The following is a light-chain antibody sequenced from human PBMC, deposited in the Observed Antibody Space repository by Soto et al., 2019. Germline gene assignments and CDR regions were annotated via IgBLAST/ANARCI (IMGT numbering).Light chain of an antibody. CDR1: QSVSSSY. J-gene: IGKJ1*01. CDR2: GAS. Sequence: EIVLTQSPGTLSLSPGERATLSCRASQSVSSSYLAWYQQKPGQAPRLLIDGASSRATGIPDRFSGSGSGTYFTLIIRRLEPEDFAVYYCQQYGSSPRTFDQGTKVEIK. V-gene: IGKV3-20*01. CDR3: QQYGSSPRT.